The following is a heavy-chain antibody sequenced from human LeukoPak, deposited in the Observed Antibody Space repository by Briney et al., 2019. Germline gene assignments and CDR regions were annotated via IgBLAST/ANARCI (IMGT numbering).Heavy chain of an antibody. CDR3: ARGRRLWSNYYDSSGYYFDY. D-gene: IGHD3-22*01. V-gene: IGHV4-34*01. J-gene: IGHJ4*02. Sequence: SETLSLTCAVYGGSFSGYYWSWIRQPQGKWLEWIGEINHSGSTNYNPSLKSRVTISVDTSKNQLSLKLSSVTAADTAVYYCARGRRLWSNYYDSSGYYFDYWGQGTLVTVSS. CDR1: GGSFSGYY. CDR2: INHSGST.